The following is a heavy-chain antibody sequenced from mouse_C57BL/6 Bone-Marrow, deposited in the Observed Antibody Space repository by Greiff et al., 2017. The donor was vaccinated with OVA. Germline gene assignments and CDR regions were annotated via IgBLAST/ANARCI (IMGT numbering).Heavy chain of an antibody. CDR2: IFPSDSET. CDR3: ARCGNYVLYYAMDY. V-gene: IGHV1-61*01. J-gene: IGHJ4*01. CDR1: GYTFTSSW. D-gene: IGHD2-1*01. Sequence: QVQLQQPGAELVRPGSSVKLSCKASGYTFTSSWMDWVKQRPGQGLEWIGNIFPSDSETHYNQKFKDKATLTVDKSSSTAYMQLSSLTSEDSAVYYCARCGNYVLYYAMDYWGQGTSVTVSS.